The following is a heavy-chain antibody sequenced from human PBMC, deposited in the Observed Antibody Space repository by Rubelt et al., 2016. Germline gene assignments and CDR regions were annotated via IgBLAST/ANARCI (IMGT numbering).Heavy chain of an antibody. CDR3: ARHNDYVWGSYRPSSLFDY. D-gene: IGHD3-16*02. Sequence: LQQGGAGLLKPSETLSLTCAVYGGSFSGYYWSWIRQPPGKGLEWIGEINHSGSTNYNPSLKSRVTISVDTSKNQFSLKLSSVTAADTAVYYCARHNDYVWGSYRPSSLFDYWGQGTLVTVSS. CDR1: GGSFSGYY. V-gene: IGHV4-34*01. J-gene: IGHJ4*02. CDR2: INHSGST.